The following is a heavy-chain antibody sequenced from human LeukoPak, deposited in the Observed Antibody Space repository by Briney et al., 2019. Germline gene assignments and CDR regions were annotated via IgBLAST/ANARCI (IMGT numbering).Heavy chain of an antibody. D-gene: IGHD3-16*01. V-gene: IGHV3-48*03. CDR3: ARVRGYVHAFDI. Sequence: PGGSLRLSCAASGFTFSNYEINWVCQAPGKGLEWVSHISSSGSTIYHADSVKGRFTISRDNANNSLYLQMNSLRAEDTAVYYCARVRGYVHAFDIWGQGTMVTVSS. J-gene: IGHJ3*02. CDR2: ISSSGSTI. CDR1: GFTFSNYE.